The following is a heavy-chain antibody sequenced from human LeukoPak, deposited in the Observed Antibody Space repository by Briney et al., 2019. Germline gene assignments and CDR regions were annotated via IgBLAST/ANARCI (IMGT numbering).Heavy chain of an antibody. V-gene: IGHV3-43*01. Sequence: GGSLRLSCAASGFTLDRHTMHWVRQPPGKGPEGVSLIGWDGTNIDYADSVKGRFTISRDNSKNFVSLQIHSLRTEDTALYYCTKDMEWGMDVWGQGTTVIVSS. CDR2: IGWDGTNI. D-gene: IGHD3-3*01. CDR1: GFTLDRHT. J-gene: IGHJ6*02. CDR3: TKDMEWGMDV.